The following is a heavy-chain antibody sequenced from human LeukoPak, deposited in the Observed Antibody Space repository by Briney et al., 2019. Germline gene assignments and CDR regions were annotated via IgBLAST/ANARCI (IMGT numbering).Heavy chain of an antibody. D-gene: IGHD6-19*01. CDR1: RFTFSSYS. CDR2: INSDARST. Sequence: GGSLRLSCAASRFTFSSYSMNWVRQAPGKGLVWVSRINSDARSTSYADSVKGRFTISRDNAKNTLYLQMNSLRAEDTAVYYCARGADTGYSSDSWGQGTLVTVSS. J-gene: IGHJ5*02. V-gene: IGHV3-74*01. CDR3: ARGADTGYSSDS.